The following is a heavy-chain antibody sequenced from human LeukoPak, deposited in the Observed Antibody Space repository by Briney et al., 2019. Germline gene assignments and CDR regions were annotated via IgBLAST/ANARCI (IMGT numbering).Heavy chain of an antibody. J-gene: IGHJ4*02. CDR1: GFTFSNAW. D-gene: IGHD2-2*01. CDR3: ARDASDIVVVPAAVGPFDL. CDR2: IKSKTDGGTT. V-gene: IGHV3-15*01. Sequence: PGGSLRLSCAASGFTFSNAWMSWVRQAPGKGLEWVGRIKSKTDGGTTDYAAPVKGRFTISRDNSKNTLYLQMGSLRAEDMAVYYWARDASDIVVVPAAVGPFDLWGQGTLVTVSS.